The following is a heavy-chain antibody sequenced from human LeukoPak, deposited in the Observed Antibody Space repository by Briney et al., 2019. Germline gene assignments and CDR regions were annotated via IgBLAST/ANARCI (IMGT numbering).Heavy chain of an antibody. CDR1: GFTFSSYW. Sequence: GGSLRLSCAPSGFTFSSYWMHWVRQAPGKGLVWVSRINTDGSTITYADSVKGRFTISRDNAKNTLYLQMNSLRGEDTAIYYCARDATQYLRYGYFDYRGPGILVTVSS. V-gene: IGHV3-74*01. D-gene: IGHD3-9*01. CDR3: ARDATQYLRYGYFDY. J-gene: IGHJ4*02. CDR2: INTDGSTI.